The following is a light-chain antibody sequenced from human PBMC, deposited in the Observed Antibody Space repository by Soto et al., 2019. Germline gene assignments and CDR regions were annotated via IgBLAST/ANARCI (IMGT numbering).Light chain of an antibody. V-gene: IGLV2-8*01. Sequence: QSALTQPPSASGSPGQSVAISCTGTSSDVGGYNYVSWYQQHPSKAPKLMIYEVNKRPSGVPDRFYGSKSGNTASLTVSGLQAEDEADYYCSSYAGSSNVFGTGTKVTVL. J-gene: IGLJ1*01. CDR3: SSYAGSSNV. CDR1: SSDVGGYNY. CDR2: EVN.